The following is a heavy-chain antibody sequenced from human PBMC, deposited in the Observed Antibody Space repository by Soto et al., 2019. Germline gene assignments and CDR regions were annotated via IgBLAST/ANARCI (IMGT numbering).Heavy chain of an antibody. Sequence: GGSLRLSCAASGFTFSNAWMSWVRQAPGKGLEWVGRIKSKTDGGTTDYAAPVKGRFTISRDDSKNTLYLQMNSLKTEDTAVYYCTTDYSSSWSNYYGMDVWGKGTTGTSPQ. D-gene: IGHD6-13*01. CDR3: TTDYSSSWSNYYGMDV. CDR1: GFTFSNAW. CDR2: IKSKTDGGTT. J-gene: IGHJ6*04. V-gene: IGHV3-15*01.